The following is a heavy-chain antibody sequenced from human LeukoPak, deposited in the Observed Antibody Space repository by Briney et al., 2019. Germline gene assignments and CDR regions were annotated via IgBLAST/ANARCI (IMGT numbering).Heavy chain of an antibody. Sequence: ASVKVSCKASGYTFNNHYMYWVRQAPGQGLEWMGIINPSGGSTSYAQKFQGRVTMTRDTSTSTVYMELSSLRSEDTTVYYCARDAAMYSSGWYFDYWGQGTLVTVSS. CDR3: ARDAAMYSSGWYFDY. J-gene: IGHJ4*02. CDR1: GYTFNNHY. CDR2: INPSGGST. D-gene: IGHD6-19*01. V-gene: IGHV1-46*02.